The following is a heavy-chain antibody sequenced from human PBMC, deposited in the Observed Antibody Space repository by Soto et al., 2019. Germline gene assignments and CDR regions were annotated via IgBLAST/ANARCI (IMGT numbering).Heavy chain of an antibody. Sequence: QVQVQQSGPRLVKPSETLSLTCTVSSGPTRSHNWGWIRQSPGRGLEWIGYVYYTGGTSYNPSLNRRVTISADTSTNPISLTLSSVTAADTAIYYCVRQGIDYLHGLVDVWGQGTAVSVSS. CDR1: SGPTRSHN. D-gene: IGHD1-26*01. V-gene: IGHV4-59*08. J-gene: IGHJ6*02. CDR2: VYYTGGT. CDR3: VRQGIDYLHGLVDV.